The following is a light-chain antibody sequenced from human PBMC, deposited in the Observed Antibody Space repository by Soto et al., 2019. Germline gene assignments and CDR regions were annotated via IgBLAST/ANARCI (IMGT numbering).Light chain of an antibody. CDR1: SSDVGGYNY. CDR3: SSYTSSITHV. J-gene: IGLJ2*01. CDR2: DVS. V-gene: IGLV2-14*01. Sequence: QSALTQPASVSGSPGQSITISCTGTSSDVGGYNYVSWYQQHPGKAPKLMIYDVSNRPSGVSNRFSGSKSGNTASLTISRLQAEDEADYYCSSYTSSITHVFGGGTKLTVL.